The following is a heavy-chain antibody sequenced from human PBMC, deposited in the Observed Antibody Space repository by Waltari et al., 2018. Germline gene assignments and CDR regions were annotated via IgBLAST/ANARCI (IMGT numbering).Heavy chain of an antibody. D-gene: IGHD3-10*01. CDR3: ATGGVTMVQGVRGNWFDP. CDR1: GYTFTDYY. Sequence: EVQLVQSGAEVKKPGATVKISCKVSGYTFTDYYMHWVQQAPGNGLEWMGLVDPEDGETIYAEKFQGRVTITADTSTDTAYMELSSLRSEDTAVYYCATGGVTMVQGVRGNWFDPWGQGTLVTVSS. V-gene: IGHV1-69-2*01. J-gene: IGHJ5*02. CDR2: VDPEDGET.